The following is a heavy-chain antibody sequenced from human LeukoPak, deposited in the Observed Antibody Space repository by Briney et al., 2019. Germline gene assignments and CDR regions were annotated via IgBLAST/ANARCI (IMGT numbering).Heavy chain of an antibody. CDR3: AKPVTSTGGVDY. Sequence: GGSLRLSCAASGFTFSSYGMHWVRQAPGKGLEWVAVISYDGSNKYYADSVKGRFTISRDNSKNTLYLQLNSLRADDTAVYYCAKPVTSTGGVDYWGQGTLVTVSS. CDR1: GFTFSSYG. J-gene: IGHJ4*02. V-gene: IGHV3-30*18. D-gene: IGHD6-19*01. CDR2: ISYDGSNK.